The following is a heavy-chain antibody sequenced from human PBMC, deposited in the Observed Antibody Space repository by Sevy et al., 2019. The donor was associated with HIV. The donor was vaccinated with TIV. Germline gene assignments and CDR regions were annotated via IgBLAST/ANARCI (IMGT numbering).Heavy chain of an antibody. CDR1: GFTLSNYW. Sequence: GGSLRLSCVASGFTLSNYWMHWVRQAPGKGLVWVSRINADGSSTSYADSVKGRFTISRDNAKNTLYLQMNSLRGEDTAVYYCASDFVYGWGQGTLVTVSS. D-gene: IGHD4-17*01. J-gene: IGHJ4*02. V-gene: IGHV3-74*01. CDR3: ASDFVYG. CDR2: INADGSST.